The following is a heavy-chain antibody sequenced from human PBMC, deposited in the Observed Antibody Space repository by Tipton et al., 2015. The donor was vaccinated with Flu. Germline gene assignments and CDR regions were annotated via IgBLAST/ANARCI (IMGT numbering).Heavy chain of an antibody. CDR1: GGSISSSSDY. D-gene: IGHD3-10*01. CDR3: ARPYGPFNWFDP. Sequence: TLSLTCNVSGGSISSSSDYWGWIRQPPGKVLEWIGTIYYSGGTYYKPSLWSRVTISVDTSKNQFSLRLSSVTAADTAVYYCARPYGPFNWFDPWGQGTLVTVSA. V-gene: IGHV4-39*01. J-gene: IGHJ5*02. CDR2: IYYSGGT.